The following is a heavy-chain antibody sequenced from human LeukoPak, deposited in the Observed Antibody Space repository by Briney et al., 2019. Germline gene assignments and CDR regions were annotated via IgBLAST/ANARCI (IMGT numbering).Heavy chain of an antibody. CDR3: ARDRAGDSFDI. J-gene: IGHJ3*02. CDR2: IHTSGST. D-gene: IGHD7-27*01. CDR1: GDSISRGNYY. Sequence: SETLSLTCTVSGDSISRGNYYWTWIRQPAGKRLEWIGRIHTSGSTNYNPSLKSQVTISMDTSKNQLSLNLNSVTAADTAVYYCARDRAGDSFDIWGQGTMVTVSS. V-gene: IGHV4-61*02.